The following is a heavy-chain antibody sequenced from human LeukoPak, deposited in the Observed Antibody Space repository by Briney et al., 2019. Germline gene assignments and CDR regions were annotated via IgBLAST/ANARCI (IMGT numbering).Heavy chain of an antibody. CDR2: IYHSGST. Sequence: SSETLSLTCTVSSYSISSGYYWGWIRQPPGKGLEWIGSIYHSGSTYYNPSLKSRVTISVDTSKNQFSLKLSSVTAADTAVFYCARASLYCSGGSCYSPYYFDYWGQGTLVTVSS. CDR3: ARASLYCSGGSCYSPYYFDY. J-gene: IGHJ4*02. CDR1: SYSISSGYY. V-gene: IGHV4-38-2*02. D-gene: IGHD2-15*01.